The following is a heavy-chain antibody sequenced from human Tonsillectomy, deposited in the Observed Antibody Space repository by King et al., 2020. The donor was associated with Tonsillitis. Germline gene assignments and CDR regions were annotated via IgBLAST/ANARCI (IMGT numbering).Heavy chain of an antibody. Sequence: QLVQSGAEVKKPGSSVKVSCKASGYTFTSYYMHWVRQAPGQGLEWMGIINPSGCSTSYAQKFQGRVTMTRDTSTSTVYMELSSLRSEDKAVYYCARGVIYSGYDSYYYYCRDVWGQGTPVTVSS. D-gene: IGHD5-12*01. J-gene: IGHJ6*02. CDR1: GYTFTSYY. V-gene: IGHV1-46*01. CDR3: ARGVIYSGYDSYYYYCRDV. CDR2: INPSGCST.